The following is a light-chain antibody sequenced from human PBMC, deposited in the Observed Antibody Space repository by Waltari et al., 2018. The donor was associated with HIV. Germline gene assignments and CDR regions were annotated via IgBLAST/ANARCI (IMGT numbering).Light chain of an antibody. CDR3: QQRSNWPPLT. CDR2: DAS. CDR1: QRVSSY. Sequence: DTVLTQSPATLSLSPGERATLSCRASQRVSSYLAWYQQKPGQAPRLLIYDASNRATGIPARFSGSGSETDFTLTISSLEPEDFAVYYCQQRSNWPPLTFGGGTKVEIK. J-gene: IGKJ4*01. V-gene: IGKV3-11*01.